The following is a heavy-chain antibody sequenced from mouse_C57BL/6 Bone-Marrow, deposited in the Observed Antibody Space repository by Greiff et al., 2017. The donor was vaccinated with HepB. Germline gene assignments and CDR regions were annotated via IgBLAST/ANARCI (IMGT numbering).Heavy chain of an antibody. CDR1: GYTFTDYE. V-gene: IGHV1-15*01. CDR3: TRSGDGYYWYFDV. J-gene: IGHJ1*03. Sequence: VQLQQSGAELVRPGASVTLSCKASGYTFTDYEMHWVKQTPVHGLEWIGAIDPETGGTAYNQKFKGKAILTADKSSSTAYMELRSLTSEDSAVYYCTRSGDGYYWYFDVWGTGTTVTVSS. CDR2: IDPETGGT. D-gene: IGHD2-3*01.